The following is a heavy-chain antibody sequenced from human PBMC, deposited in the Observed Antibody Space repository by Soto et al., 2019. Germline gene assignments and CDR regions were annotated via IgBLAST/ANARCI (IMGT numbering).Heavy chain of an antibody. D-gene: IGHD3-3*01. Sequence: QVQLVESGGGVVQPGRSLRLSCATSGFIFSEQGIHWVRQAPGKGLEWVAFMWPDGSGEVYVDSVRGRFKISRDNVKNMVFLQMDIRRAEDRAVYYCVRDREIGEWKFDYWGQGTLVTASS. CDR1: GFIFSEQG. CDR3: VRDREIGEWKFDY. V-gene: IGHV3-33*01. J-gene: IGHJ4*02. CDR2: MWPDGSGE.